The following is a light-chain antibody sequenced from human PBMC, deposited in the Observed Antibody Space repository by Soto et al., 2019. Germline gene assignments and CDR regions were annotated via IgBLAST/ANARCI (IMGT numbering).Light chain of an antibody. J-gene: IGKJ4*01. CDR1: QSVSSS. V-gene: IGKV3-11*01. CDR3: QQRDNGLT. CDR2: DAS. Sequence: EIVLTQSPATLSWSPGERATLSCRASQSVSSSLAWYQQKPGQAPRLLMYDASNRATGIPARFSGSGSGTNFTLTISSLEPEDFAVYYCQQRDNGLTFGGGTKVEI.